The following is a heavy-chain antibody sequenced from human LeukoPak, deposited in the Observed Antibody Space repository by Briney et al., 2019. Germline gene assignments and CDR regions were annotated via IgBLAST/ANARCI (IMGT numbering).Heavy chain of an antibody. CDR2: INWNGGST. V-gene: IGHV3-20*04. D-gene: IGHD1-14*01. Sequence: GGSLRLSCAVSGFTFDDYGTSWVRQAPGKGLEWVSGINWNGGSTGYADSVKGRFTISRDNAKNSLYLQMNSLRAEDTALYYCVRDGYKAFDIWGQGTMVTVSS. CDR1: GFTFDDYG. J-gene: IGHJ3*02. CDR3: VRDGYKAFDI.